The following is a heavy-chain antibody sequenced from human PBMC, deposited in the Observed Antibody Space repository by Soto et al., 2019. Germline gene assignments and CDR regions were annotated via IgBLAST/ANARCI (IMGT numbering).Heavy chain of an antibody. J-gene: IGHJ5*02. CDR2: ISYDGSNK. V-gene: IGHV3-30*18. D-gene: IGHD2-15*01. Sequence: QVQLVESGGGVVQPGRSLRLSCAASGFTFSSYSMHWVRQAPGKGLEWVAVISYDGSNKYYADSVKGRFTISRDNSKNPLYLQMNSLRAEDTAVYYCAKEGDSSFDPWGQGTLVTVSS. CDR3: AKEGDSSFDP. CDR1: GFTFSSYS.